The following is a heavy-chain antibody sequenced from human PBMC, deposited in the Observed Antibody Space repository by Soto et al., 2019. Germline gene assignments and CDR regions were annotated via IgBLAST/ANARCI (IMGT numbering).Heavy chain of an antibody. D-gene: IGHD1-26*01. Sequence: PSETLSLTCTVSGGSISSYYWSWIRQPPGKGLEWIGYIYYSGSTNYNPSLKSRVTISVDTSKNQSSLKLSSVTAADTAVYYCARDAHSGSYVDYWGQGTLVTVSS. J-gene: IGHJ4*02. CDR1: GGSISSYY. CDR3: ARDAHSGSYVDY. V-gene: IGHV4-59*01. CDR2: IYYSGST.